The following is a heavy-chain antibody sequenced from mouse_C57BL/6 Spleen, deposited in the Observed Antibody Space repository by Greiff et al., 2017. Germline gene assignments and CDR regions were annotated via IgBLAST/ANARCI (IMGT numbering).Heavy chain of an antibody. CDR3: TRSGRRRGYAMDY. CDR1: GYTFTDYE. V-gene: IGHV1-15*01. CDR2: IDPETGGT. D-gene: IGHD2-12*01. Sequence: VQLQQSGAELVRPGASVTLSCKASGYTFTDYEMHWVKQTPVHGLEWIGAIDPETGGTAYNQKFKGKAILTADKSSSTAYMELRSLTSEDSAVYYCTRSGRRRGYAMDYWGQGTSVTVSS. J-gene: IGHJ4*01.